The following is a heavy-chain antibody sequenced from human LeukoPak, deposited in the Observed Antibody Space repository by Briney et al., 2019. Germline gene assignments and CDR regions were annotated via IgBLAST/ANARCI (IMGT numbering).Heavy chain of an antibody. CDR1: GFTFSSYA. D-gene: IGHD3-22*01. Sequence: PGGSLRLSCAAPGFTFSSYAMSWVRQAPGKGLEWVSAISGSGGSTYYADSVKGRFTISRDNSKNTLYLQMNSLRAEDTAVYYCAKHDSSGYYYHIKFSSAFDIWGQGTMVTVSS. J-gene: IGHJ3*02. CDR3: AKHDSSGYYYHIKFSSAFDI. V-gene: IGHV3-23*01. CDR2: ISGSGGST.